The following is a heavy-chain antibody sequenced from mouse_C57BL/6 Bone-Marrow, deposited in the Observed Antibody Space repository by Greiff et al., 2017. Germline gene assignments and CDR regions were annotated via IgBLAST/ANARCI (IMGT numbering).Heavy chain of an antibody. V-gene: IGHV1-83*01. CDR1: YTFTDYYM. CDR2: YPGSGNTY. J-gene: IGHJ4*01. CDR3: RGIYYYGISYGYYAMDY. Sequence: VQLQQSGPELVKPGASVKMSCKASGYTFTDYYMHWVKQKPGKGLEWIGEIYPGSGNTYYHEKFKGKATLTADTSSSTAYMQLSSLTSEDSAVYFCARGIYYYGISYGYYAMDYWGQGTSVTVSS. D-gene: IGHD1-1*01.